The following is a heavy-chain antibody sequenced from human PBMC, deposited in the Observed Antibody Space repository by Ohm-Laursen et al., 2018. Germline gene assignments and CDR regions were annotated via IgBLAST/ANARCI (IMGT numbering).Heavy chain of an antibody. CDR2: ISDDGTNK. CDR3: AKGPDYGDYYFDY. CDR1: GITFSSYV. J-gene: IGHJ4*02. V-gene: IGHV3-30*18. D-gene: IGHD4-17*01. Sequence: SLRLSCAASGITFSSYVMHWVRQAPGKGLEWVAAISDDGTNKYYAGSLKGRFTVSRDNSKNTLSLQMNSLRAEDTAVYYCAKGPDYGDYYFDYWGQGTLVAVSS.